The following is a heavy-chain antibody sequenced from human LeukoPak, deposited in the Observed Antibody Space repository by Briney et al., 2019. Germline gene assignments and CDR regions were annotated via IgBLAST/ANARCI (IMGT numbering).Heavy chain of an antibody. CDR3: ARGELGDRSGFAHFDS. J-gene: IGHJ4*02. CDR2: ISSRSTFI. Sequence: GGSLRLSCASSAFTFSNYRMNWVRPAPGKGLEGVPSISSRSTFIYYADSLKGRFTISRDNAKKLLYLQLDSLRPEDTATYFCARGELGDRSGFAHFDSWGQGTLVTVSS. CDR1: AFTFSNYR. V-gene: IGHV3-21*04. D-gene: IGHD3-22*01.